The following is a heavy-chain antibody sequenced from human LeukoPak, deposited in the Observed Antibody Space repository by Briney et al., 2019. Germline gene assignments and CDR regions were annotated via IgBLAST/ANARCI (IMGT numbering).Heavy chain of an antibody. Sequence: GGSLRLSCAASGFTFSSYAMSWVRQAPGKGLEWVSAISGSGGSTYYADSVKGRFTISRDNSKNTLYLQMNSLRAEDTAVYYCAKVEGYYGSGSYDYWGQGTLVTVSS. CDR2: ISGSGGST. CDR1: GFTFSSYA. CDR3: AKVEGYYGSGSYDY. V-gene: IGHV3-23*01. D-gene: IGHD3-10*01. J-gene: IGHJ4*02.